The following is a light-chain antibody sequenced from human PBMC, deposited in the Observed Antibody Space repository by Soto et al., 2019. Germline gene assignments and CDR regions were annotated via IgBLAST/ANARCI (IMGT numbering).Light chain of an antibody. CDR2: EDN. Sequence: NFMLTQPHSVSESPGKTVTISCTRSSGSIASNYVQWYQQRPGSSPTTVIYEDNQRPSGVPDRFSGSIDSSSNSASLTISGLKTEDEAGYYCQSYDGSTVVFGGGTKLTVL. V-gene: IGLV6-57*01. J-gene: IGLJ2*01. CDR3: QSYDGSTVV. CDR1: SGSIASNY.